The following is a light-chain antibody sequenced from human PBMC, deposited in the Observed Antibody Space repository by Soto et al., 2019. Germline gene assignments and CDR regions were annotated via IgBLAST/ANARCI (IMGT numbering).Light chain of an antibody. J-gene: IGKJ5*01. V-gene: IGKV1-39*01. CDR3: QQSYSPPRT. CDR2: AAS. CDR1: QSIRTF. Sequence: DIPMTQSPSSLSGSVGDRVIITCRSSQSIRTFLNWYQQKPGKAPELLIYAASILQSGVPPRFSGSGAGTDFTLTISSLQPEDFATYYCQQSYSPPRTFGQGTRVEI.